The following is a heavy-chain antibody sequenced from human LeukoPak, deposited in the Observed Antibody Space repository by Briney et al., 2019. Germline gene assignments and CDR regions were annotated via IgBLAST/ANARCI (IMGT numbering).Heavy chain of an antibody. Sequence: SETLSLTCAVYGGSFSGYYWSWIRQPPGKGLEWIGEINHSGSTNYNPSLKSRVTISVDTSKNQFSLKLSSVTAADTAVYYCARGVLEGSSSGLFDYWGQGTLVTVSS. CDR3: ARGVLEGSSSGLFDY. D-gene: IGHD3-10*01. CDR1: GGSFSGYY. J-gene: IGHJ4*02. V-gene: IGHV4-34*01. CDR2: INHSGST.